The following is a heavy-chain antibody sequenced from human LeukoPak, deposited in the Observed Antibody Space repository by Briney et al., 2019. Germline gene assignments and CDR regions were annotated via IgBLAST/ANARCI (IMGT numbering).Heavy chain of an antibody. CDR3: AREPLESSGWYYFDY. V-gene: IGHV1-18*01. CDR1: GYTFTSYG. D-gene: IGHD6-19*01. Sequence: VASVKVSCKASGYTFTSYGISWVRQAPGQGLEWMGWISAYNGNTNYAQKLQGRVTMTTDTSTSTAYMELRSLRSDDTAVYYCAREPLESSGWYYFDYWGQGTLVTVSS. CDR2: ISAYNGNT. J-gene: IGHJ4*01.